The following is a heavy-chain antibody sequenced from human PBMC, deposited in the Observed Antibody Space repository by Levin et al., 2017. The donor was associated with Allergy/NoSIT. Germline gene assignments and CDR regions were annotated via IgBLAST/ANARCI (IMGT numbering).Heavy chain of an antibody. Sequence: GESLKISCAASGFTFSSYGMHWVRQAPGKGLEWVAVIWYDGSNKYYADSVKGRFTISRDNSKNTLYLQMNSLRAEDTAVYYCARDSIGYSYADGRYGMDVWGQGTTVTVSS. J-gene: IGHJ6*02. D-gene: IGHD5-18*01. CDR3: ARDSIGYSYADGRYGMDV. CDR1: GFTFSSYG. V-gene: IGHV3-33*01. CDR2: IWYDGSNK.